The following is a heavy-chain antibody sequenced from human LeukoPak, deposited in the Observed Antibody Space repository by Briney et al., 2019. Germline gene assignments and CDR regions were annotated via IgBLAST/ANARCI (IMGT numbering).Heavy chain of an antibody. CDR2: ISAYNGNT. Sequence: GASVKVSCKSSGYTFTSYGISWVRQAPGQGLEWMGWISAYNGNTNYAQKLQARVTMTTDTPTSTAYMELRSLRSDDTAVYYCARGPPPYYYDSSGYYELDYWGQGTLVTVSS. CDR3: ARGPPPYYYDSSGYYELDY. V-gene: IGHV1-18*01. D-gene: IGHD3-22*01. J-gene: IGHJ4*02. CDR1: GYTFTSYG.